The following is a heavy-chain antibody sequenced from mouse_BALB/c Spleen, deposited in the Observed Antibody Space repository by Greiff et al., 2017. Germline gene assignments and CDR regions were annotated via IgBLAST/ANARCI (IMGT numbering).Heavy chain of an antibody. J-gene: IGHJ4*01. CDR1: GFTFSSFG. CDR3: AKSLQLGRYAMDY. CDR2: ISSGSSTI. D-gene: IGHD4-1*02. Sequence: EVKLVESGGGLVQPGGSRKLSCAASGFTFSSFGMHWVRQAPEKGLEWVAYISSGSSTIYYADTVKGRFTISRDNPKNTLFLQMTSLRSEDTAMYYCAKSLQLGRYAMDYWGQGTSVTVSS. V-gene: IGHV5-17*02.